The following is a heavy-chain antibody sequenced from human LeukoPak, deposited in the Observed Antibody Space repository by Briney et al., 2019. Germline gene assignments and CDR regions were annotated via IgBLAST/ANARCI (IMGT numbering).Heavy chain of an antibody. J-gene: IGHJ4*02. D-gene: IGHD3-22*01. CDR2: IKEDGSEK. Sequence: PGGSLRLSCAASGFTFNKYWLTWVRQAPGKGLEWVANIKEDGSEKYYVDSVKGRFTISRDNAKNSLYLQMNSLRAEDTAVYYCASGYYSRRFDYWGQGALVTVSS. CDR1: GFTFNKYW. V-gene: IGHV3-7*01. CDR3: ASGYYSRRFDY.